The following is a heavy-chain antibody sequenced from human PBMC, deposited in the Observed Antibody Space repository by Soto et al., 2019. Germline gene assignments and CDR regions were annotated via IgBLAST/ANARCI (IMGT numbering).Heavy chain of an antibody. Sequence: GASVKVSCNASGYTFTSYGISWVRQAPGQGLEWMGWISAYNGNTNYAQKLQGRVTMTTDTSTSTAYMELRSLRSDDTAVYYCARVSSSWSWDWFDPWGQGTLVTVSS. CDR3: ARVSSSWSWDWFDP. J-gene: IGHJ5*02. V-gene: IGHV1-18*01. CDR2: ISAYNGNT. CDR1: GYTFTSYG. D-gene: IGHD6-13*01.